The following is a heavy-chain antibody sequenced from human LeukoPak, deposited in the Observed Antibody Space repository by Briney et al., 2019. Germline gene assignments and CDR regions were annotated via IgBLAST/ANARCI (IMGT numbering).Heavy chain of an antibody. J-gene: IGHJ4*02. V-gene: IGHV4-39*01. Sequence: SETLSLTCSVSGGSISSYYWGWIRQPPGKGLEWIGSIYYSGSTYYNPSLKSRVTISVDTSKNQFSLKLSSVTAADTAVYYCASTLVSRGYSPFDYWGQGTLVTVSS. D-gene: IGHD4-23*01. CDR3: ASTLVSRGYSPFDY. CDR1: GGSISSYY. CDR2: IYYSGST.